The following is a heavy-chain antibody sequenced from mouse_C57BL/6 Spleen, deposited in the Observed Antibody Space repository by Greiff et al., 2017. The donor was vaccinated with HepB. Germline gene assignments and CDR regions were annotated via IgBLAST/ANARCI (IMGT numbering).Heavy chain of an antibody. D-gene: IGHD1-1*01. Sequence: EVKLQESGGGLVKPGGSLKLSCAASGFTFSDYGMHWVRQAPEKGLEWVAYISSGSSTIYYADTVKGRFTISRYNAKNTLFLQMTSLRSEDTAMYYCARRNYSYFDYWGQGTTLTVSS. CDR2: ISSGSSTI. V-gene: IGHV5-17*01. CDR3: ARRNYSYFDY. J-gene: IGHJ2*01. CDR1: GFTFSDYG.